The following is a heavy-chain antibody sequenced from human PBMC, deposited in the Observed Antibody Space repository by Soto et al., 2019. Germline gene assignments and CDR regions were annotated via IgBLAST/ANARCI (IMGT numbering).Heavy chain of an antibody. V-gene: IGHV3-33*01. CDR1: GFTFSSYG. D-gene: IGHD1-26*01. J-gene: IGHJ6*02. CDR2: IWYDGSNK. CDR3: ARDGLLVGATPNEYYYYGMDV. Sequence: GSLRLSCAASGFTFSSYGMHWVRQAPGKGLEWVAVIWYDGSNKYYADSVKGRFTISRDNSKNTLYLQMNSLRAEDTAVYYCARDGLLVGATPNEYYYYGMDVWGQGTTVTVSS.